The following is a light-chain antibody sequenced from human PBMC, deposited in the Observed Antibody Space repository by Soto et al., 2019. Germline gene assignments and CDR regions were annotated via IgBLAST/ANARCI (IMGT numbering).Light chain of an antibody. CDR2: AAS. V-gene: IGKV1-12*01. CDR1: QGISSW. J-gene: IGKJ2*01. Sequence: DIQMTQSPSSVSASVGDRVTITCRASQGISSWLAWYQQKPWKAPKLLIYAASILQSGVPSSFSGSGSVTDFTLAISSLQPEDFEPSYCQQANSFPHTFGQGTKLEIK. CDR3: QQANSFPHT.